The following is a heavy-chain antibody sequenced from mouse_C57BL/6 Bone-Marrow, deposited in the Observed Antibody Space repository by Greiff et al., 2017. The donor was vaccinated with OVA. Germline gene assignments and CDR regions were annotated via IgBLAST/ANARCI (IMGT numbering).Heavy chain of an antibody. J-gene: IGHJ2*01. Sequence: DVQLVESGPELVKPGASVKISCKASGYSFTGYYMNWVKQSPEKSLEWIGEINPSNGGTTYTPKFKGKATLTVDKSSSTAYMQLSSLTSEDSAVYYCARWERCFDYWGQGTTLTVSS. CDR3: ARWERCFDY. CDR1: GYSFTGYY. D-gene: IGHD4-1*01. CDR2: INPSNGGT. V-gene: IGHV1-42*01.